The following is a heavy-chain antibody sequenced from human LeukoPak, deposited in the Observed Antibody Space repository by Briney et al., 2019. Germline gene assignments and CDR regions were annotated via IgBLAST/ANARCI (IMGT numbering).Heavy chain of an antibody. D-gene: IGHD3/OR15-3a*01. CDR3: AKGKAGGLVDLFDP. CDR1: GFTFSSYA. V-gene: IGHV3-23*01. J-gene: IGHJ5*02. Sequence: GGSLRLSCAAPGFTFSSYAMMWVRQAPGKGLEWVSTVVASYEGTFYANSVKGRFTISRDNSKSTLYMQMNSLRAEDTAVYYCAKGKAGGLVDLFDPWGQGTLVTVSS. CDR2: VVASYEGT.